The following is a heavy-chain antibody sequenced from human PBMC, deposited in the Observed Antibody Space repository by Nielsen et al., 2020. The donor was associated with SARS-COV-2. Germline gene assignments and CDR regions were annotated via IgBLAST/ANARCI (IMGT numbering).Heavy chain of an antibody. D-gene: IGHD3-10*01. V-gene: IGHV4-38-2*02. CDR3: ARVISPGSGSYYNVWYFDY. J-gene: IGHJ4*02. CDR1: GYSISSDYY. CDR2: IYHSGST. Sequence: SETLSLTCTVSGYSISSDYYWGWIRQSPGKGLEWIGNIYHSGSTFYNPSLKSRVIISVDTSKTQFSLKLRSVTATDTAVYYCARVISPGSGSYYNVWYFDYWGQGTLVTVSS.